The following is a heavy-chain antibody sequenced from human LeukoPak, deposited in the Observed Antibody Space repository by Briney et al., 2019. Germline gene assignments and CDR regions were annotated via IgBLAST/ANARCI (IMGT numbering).Heavy chain of an antibody. J-gene: IGHJ4*02. D-gene: IGHD3-16*02. CDR1: GGSISSYY. CDR2: IYYSGST. V-gene: IGHV4-39*01. CDR3: ARGPIRLGELSLPIDY. Sequence: SETLSLTCTVSGGSISSYYWSWIRQPPGKGLEWIGSIYYSGSTYYNPSLKSRVTISVDTSKNQFSLKLSSVTAADTAVYYCARGPIRLGELSLPIDYWGQGTLVTVSS.